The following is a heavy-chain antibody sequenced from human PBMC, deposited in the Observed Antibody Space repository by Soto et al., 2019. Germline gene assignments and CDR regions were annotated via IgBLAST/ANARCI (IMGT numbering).Heavy chain of an antibody. CDR1: GFTFSSYA. CDR2: ISSNGGST. V-gene: IGHV3-64D*06. J-gene: IGHJ3*02. D-gene: IGHD1-26*01. CDR3: IVGATSVHVFDI. Sequence: GGSLRLSCSASGFTFSSYAMHWVRQAPGKGLEYVSAISSNGGSTYYADSVKGRFTISRDNSKNTLYLQMSSLRAEDTAVYYCIVGATSVHVFDIWGQGTMVTVSS.